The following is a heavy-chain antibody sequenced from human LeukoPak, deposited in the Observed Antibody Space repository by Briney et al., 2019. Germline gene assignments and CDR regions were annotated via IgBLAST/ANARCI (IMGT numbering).Heavy chain of an antibody. CDR3: ARGVGIDFLAFDI. J-gene: IGHJ3*02. CDR2: INRNTGGT. V-gene: IGHV1-2*02. CDR1: GYTFTGYY. Sequence: ASVKVSCKASGYTFTGYYIHWVRQAPGQGLEWMGWINRNTGGTNYAQKFQGRVTTTRDTSIKTAYMELSRLTSDDTAVYYCARGVGIDFLAFDIWGQGTRVTVS. D-gene: IGHD2/OR15-2a*01.